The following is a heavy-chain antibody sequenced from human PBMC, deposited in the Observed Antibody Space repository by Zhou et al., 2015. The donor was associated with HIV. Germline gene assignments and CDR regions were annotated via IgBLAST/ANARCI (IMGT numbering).Heavy chain of an antibody. CDR2: ISAYNGNT. V-gene: IGHV1-18*01. CDR3: ARVPYYYDSSGYLRYYFDY. D-gene: IGHD3-22*01. CDR1: GYTFTSYG. Sequence: QVQLVQSGAEVKKPGASVKVSCKASGYTFTSYGISWVRQAPGQGLEWMGWISAYNGNTNYAQKLQGRVTMTTDTSTSTAYMELRSLRSDDTAVYYCARVPYYYDSSGYLRYYFDYWGQGTLVTVSS. J-gene: IGHJ4*02.